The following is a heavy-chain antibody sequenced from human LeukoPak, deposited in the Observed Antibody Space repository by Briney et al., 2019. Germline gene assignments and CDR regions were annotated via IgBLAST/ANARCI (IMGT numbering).Heavy chain of an antibody. CDR2: ISSSSSYI. CDR1: GFTFSSYS. D-gene: IGHD3-10*01. J-gene: IGHJ6*03. CDR3: AKDGGVRGPDYYYYMDV. Sequence: GGSLRLSCAASGFTFSSYSMNWVRQAPGKGPEWVSSISSSSSYIYYADSMKGRFTISRDNAKNSLYLQMNSLRAEDTAVYYCAKDGGVRGPDYYYYMDVWGKGTTVTISS. V-gene: IGHV3-21*01.